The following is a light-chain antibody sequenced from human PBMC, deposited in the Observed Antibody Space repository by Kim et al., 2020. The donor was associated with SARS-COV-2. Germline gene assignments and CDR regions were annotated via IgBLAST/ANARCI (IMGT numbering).Light chain of an antibody. V-gene: IGLV3-19*01. CDR1: SLRSYY. CDR3: NSRDSSGNHLEVV. Sequence: SSELTQDPAVSVALGQTARITCQGDSLRSYYASWYQQKPGQAPVLVIYGKNNRPSGIPDRFSGSSSGNTASLTITGAQAEDEADYYCNSRDSSGNHLEVV. J-gene: IGLJ2*01. CDR2: GKN.